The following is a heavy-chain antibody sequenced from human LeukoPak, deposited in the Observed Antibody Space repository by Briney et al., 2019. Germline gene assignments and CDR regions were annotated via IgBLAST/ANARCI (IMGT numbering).Heavy chain of an antibody. CDR1: GFTFSSYA. V-gene: IGHV3-30*04. J-gene: IGHJ3*02. CDR2: ISYDGSNK. D-gene: IGHD4-23*01. CDR3: ARDGNADAFDI. Sequence: PGGSLRLSCAASGFTFSSYAMHWVRQAPGKGLEWVTVISYDGSNKYYADCVKGRFTISRDNSKNTLYLQMKSLRAEDTAVYYCARDGNADAFDIWGQGTMVTASS.